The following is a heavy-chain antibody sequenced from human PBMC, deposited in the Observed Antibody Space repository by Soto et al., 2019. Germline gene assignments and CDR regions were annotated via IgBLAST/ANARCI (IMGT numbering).Heavy chain of an antibody. CDR3: ARERKAASQYYYGIVV. CDR2: ISDYDGDT. Sequence: ASVKVSCKASGYSFTSYGISWVRQAPGQGVEGMGWISDYDGDTKYAQKLQGRVTMSTDTSTSTAYMELRSLRADDTAVYFCARERKAASQYYYGIVVWGQGTLVTVSS. J-gene: IGHJ6*02. V-gene: IGHV1-18*01. D-gene: IGHD6-25*01. CDR1: GYSFTSYG.